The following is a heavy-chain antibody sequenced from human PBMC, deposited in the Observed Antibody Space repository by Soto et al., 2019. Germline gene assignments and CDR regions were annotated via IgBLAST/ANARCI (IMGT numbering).Heavy chain of an antibody. CDR3: ARSQGSSTSLEIYYYYYYGMDG. CDR1: GGTFSSYA. D-gene: IGHD2-2*01. V-gene: IGHV1-69*01. Sequence: QVQLVQSGAEVKKPGSSVKVSCKASGGTFSSYAISWVRQAPGQGLEWMGGIIPISGTANYAQKFQGRGTSTADESTSTAYMELSSLRSEDTAVYYGARSQGSSTSLEIYYYYYYGMDGWGQGTTVTVSS. J-gene: IGHJ6*02. CDR2: IIPISGTA.